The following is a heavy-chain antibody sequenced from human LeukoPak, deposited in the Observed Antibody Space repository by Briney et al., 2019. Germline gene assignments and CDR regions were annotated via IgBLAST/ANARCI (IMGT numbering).Heavy chain of an antibody. CDR2: IIPIFGKA. V-gene: IGHV1-69*06. CDR1: GGTLINYA. D-gene: IGHD3/OR15-3a*01. Sequence: GASVKVSCKASGGTLINYAIRWVRPAPGQGREWMGGIIPIFGKANYAQKFQGRVTITADKSTSTAYMELSSLRSEDTAVYYCAREYPGTGSIGGPYYYGMDVWGKGTTVTVSS. J-gene: IGHJ6*04. CDR3: AREYPGTGSIGGPYYYGMDV.